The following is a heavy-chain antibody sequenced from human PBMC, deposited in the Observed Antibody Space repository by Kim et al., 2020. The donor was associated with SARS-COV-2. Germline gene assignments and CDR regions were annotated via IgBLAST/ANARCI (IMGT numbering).Heavy chain of an antibody. J-gene: IGHJ5*02. D-gene: IGHD3-9*01. CDR2: INPSGGST. CDR3: VRSNYDILTGYYTGWFDP. Sequence: ASVKVSCKASGYTFTSYYMHWVRQAPGQGLEWMGIINPSGGSTSYAQKFQGRVTMTRDTSTSTVYMELSSLRSEDTAVYYCVRSNYDILTGYYTGWFDPWGQGTLVTVSS. CDR1: GYTFTSYY. V-gene: IGHV1-46*01.